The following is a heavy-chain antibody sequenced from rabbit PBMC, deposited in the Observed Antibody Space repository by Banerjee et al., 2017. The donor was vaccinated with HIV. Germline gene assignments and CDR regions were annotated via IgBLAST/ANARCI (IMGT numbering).Heavy chain of an antibody. Sequence: QEQLVESGGGLVQPEGSLKLSCTASGFPFSSYGVSWVRQAPGKGLEWIGYIDPVFGITYYANWVNGRFTISSHNAQNTLFLQLNSLTAADTATYFCVREVAAKFSLWGPGTLVTVS. CDR2: IDPVFGIT. D-gene: IGHD4-1*01. CDR1: GFPFSSYG. J-gene: IGHJ4*01. V-gene: IGHV1S47*01. CDR3: VREVAAKFSL.